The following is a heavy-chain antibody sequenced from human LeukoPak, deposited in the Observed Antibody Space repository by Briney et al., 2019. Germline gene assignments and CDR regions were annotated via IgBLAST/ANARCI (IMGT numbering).Heavy chain of an antibody. J-gene: IGHJ5*02. D-gene: IGHD3-10*01. CDR2: IRHDGTND. V-gene: IGHV3-30*02. CDR3: ARDRGIHGWFDP. Sequence: GGSLRLSCVASGFTFSGYGMHWVRQAPGKGLEWVAFIRHDGTNDHYAGSVQGRFTISRDNAKNSLYLQMDSLRAEDTAVYYCARDRGIHGWFDPWGQGILVTVSS. CDR1: GFTFSGYG.